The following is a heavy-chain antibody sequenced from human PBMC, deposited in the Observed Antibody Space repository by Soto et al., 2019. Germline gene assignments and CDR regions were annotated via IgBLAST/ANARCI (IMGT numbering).Heavy chain of an antibody. CDR1: GASMTTGGFS. V-gene: IGHV4-30-2*01. D-gene: IGHD2-15*01. CDR3: TRGSAAHPSLLYFDT. CDR2: VYHRAST. Sequence: KASETLSLTCAVSGASMTTGGFSWTWVRQPPGGGLEWIGHVYHRASTQYNPSLKGRVSISVDTSRSLFSLRLTSLTAADTAVYFCTRGSAAHPSLLYFDTWGQGTPVTVSS. J-gene: IGHJ4*02.